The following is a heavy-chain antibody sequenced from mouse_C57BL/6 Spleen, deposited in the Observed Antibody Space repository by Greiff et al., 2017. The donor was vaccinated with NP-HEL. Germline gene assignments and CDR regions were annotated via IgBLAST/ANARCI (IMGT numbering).Heavy chain of an antibody. J-gene: IGHJ3*01. CDR3: ARIDYYGSSYPFAD. Sequence: QVQLQQSGAELVRPGASVKLSCKASGYTFTDYYINWVKQRPGQGLEWIARIYPGSGNTYYNEKFKGKATLTAEKSSSTAYMQLSSLTSEDSAVYFCARIDYYGSSYPFADWGQGTLVTVSA. V-gene: IGHV1-76*01. CDR1: GYTFTDYY. D-gene: IGHD1-1*01. CDR2: IYPGSGNT.